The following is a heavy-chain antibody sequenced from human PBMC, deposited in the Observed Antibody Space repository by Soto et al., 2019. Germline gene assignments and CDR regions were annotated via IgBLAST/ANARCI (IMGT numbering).Heavy chain of an antibody. CDR1: GFTFSVFG. J-gene: IGHJ4*02. CDR3: AKTITTIGVSSTGRGALLDN. V-gene: IGHV3-30*18. Sequence: QVQLVESGGGVVQPGRSLRLSCAASGFTFSVFGMHWVRQAPGKGLEWVAVISNDGNSEHYADSVKGRFTISRDNSKNTFYLQMNSLSVEDTAVYYCAKTITTIGVSSTGRGALLDNWGQGILVCFSS. D-gene: IGHD3-3*01. CDR2: ISNDGNSE.